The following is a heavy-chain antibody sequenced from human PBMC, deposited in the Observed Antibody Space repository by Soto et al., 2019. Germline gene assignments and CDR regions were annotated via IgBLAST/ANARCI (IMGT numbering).Heavy chain of an antibody. D-gene: IGHD1-1*01. V-gene: IGHV5-10-1*01. CDR1: GYSFTDYW. J-gene: IGHJ4*02. Sequence: PGESLKISCKASGYSFTDYWITWVRQMPGKGLEWLGRIDPSDSYVNYSPSFEGHLTISVDKSITTAYLQWDSLKASDSAIFYCARHVRGALAELDSWGQGTLVPVSS. CDR3: ARHVRGALAELDS. CDR2: IDPSDSYV.